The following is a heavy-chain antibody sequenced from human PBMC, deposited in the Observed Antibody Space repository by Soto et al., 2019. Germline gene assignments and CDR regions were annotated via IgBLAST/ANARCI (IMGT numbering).Heavy chain of an antibody. D-gene: IGHD1-1*01. J-gene: IGHJ5*02. CDR1: GASISGFY. V-gene: IGHV4-4*07. CDR3: VRDGTKTLRDWFDP. Sequence: SETLSLTCTVSGASISGFYWSWIRKSAGKGLEWIGRIYATGTTDYNPPLKSRVMMSVDTSKKQFSLKLRSVTAADTAVYYCVRDGTKTLRDWFDPWGQGISVTVS. CDR2: IYATGTT.